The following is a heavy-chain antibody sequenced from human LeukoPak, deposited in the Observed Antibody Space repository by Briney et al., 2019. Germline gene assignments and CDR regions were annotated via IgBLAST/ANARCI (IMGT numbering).Heavy chain of an antibody. V-gene: IGHV3-9*01. D-gene: IGHD2-2*01. CDR1: GFTFDDYA. CDR2: ISWNSGSI. J-gene: IGHJ4*02. CDR3: AKGGPCSSTSCSTQNFDY. Sequence: GGPLRLSCAASGFTFDDYAMHWVRQAPGRGLEWVSGISWNSGSIGYADSVKGRFTISRDNAKNSLYLQMNSLRAEDTALYYCAKGGPCSSTSCSTQNFDYWGQGTLVTVSS.